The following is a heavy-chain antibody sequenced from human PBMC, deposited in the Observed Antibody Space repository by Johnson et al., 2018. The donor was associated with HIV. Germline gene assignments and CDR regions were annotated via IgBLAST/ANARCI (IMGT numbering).Heavy chain of an antibody. D-gene: IGHD1-26*01. CDR2: ISYYGSNK. V-gene: IGHV3-30*03. Sequence: QVQLVESGGGVVRPGGSLRLSCAASGFTFDDHGMNWVRQAPGKGLEWVAVISYYGSNKYYADSVKGRFTISRDNSKNTLYLQMNSLRAEDTAVYYCARDGIGRGIVGANDAFDIWGQGTMVTVSS. CDR1: GFTFDDHG. CDR3: ARDGIGRGIVGANDAFDI. J-gene: IGHJ3*02.